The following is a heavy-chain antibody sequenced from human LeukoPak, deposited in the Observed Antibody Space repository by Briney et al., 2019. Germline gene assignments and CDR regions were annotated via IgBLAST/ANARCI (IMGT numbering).Heavy chain of an antibody. CDR1: GFTFSSYS. CDR2: ISSSSSYI. D-gene: IGHD6-13*01. V-gene: IGHV3-21*01. CDR3: ARRIAAAGGSDY. Sequence: GGSLRLSCAASGFTFSSYSMNWVRQAPGKGLEWVSSISSSSSYIYYADSVKGRFTISRDNAKNSLYLQMNSLRAEDTAVYYCARRIAAAGGSDYWGQGTLVIVSS. J-gene: IGHJ4*02.